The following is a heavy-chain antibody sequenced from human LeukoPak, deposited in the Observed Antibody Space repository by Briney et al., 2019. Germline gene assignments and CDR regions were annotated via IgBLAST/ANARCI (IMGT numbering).Heavy chain of an antibody. J-gene: IGHJ5*02. CDR1: GGSFSGYY. V-gene: IGHV4-34*01. D-gene: IGHD3-10*01. CDR2: INHSGST. CDR3: ARSSVTMVRGVKRWFDP. Sequence: SETLSLTCAVYGGSFSGYYWSWIRQPPGKGLEWIGEINHSGSTNYNPSLKSRVTISVDTSKNQFSLKLSSVTAADTAVYYCARSSVTMVRGVKRWFDPWGQGTLVAVSS.